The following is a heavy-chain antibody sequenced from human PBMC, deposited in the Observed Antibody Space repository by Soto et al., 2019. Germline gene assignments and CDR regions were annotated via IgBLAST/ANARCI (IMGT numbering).Heavy chain of an antibody. CDR2: FDPEDGET. V-gene: IGHV1-24*01. J-gene: IGHJ4*02. Sequence: ASVKVSCKVSGYTLTELSMHWVRQAPGKGLEWMGGFDPEDGETIYAQKFQGRVTMTEDTSTDTAYMELSSLRSEDTAVYYCATGLFFTQLYGYWGQGTLVTVSS. CDR1: GYTLTELS. D-gene: IGHD3-3*01. CDR3: ATGLFFTQLYGY.